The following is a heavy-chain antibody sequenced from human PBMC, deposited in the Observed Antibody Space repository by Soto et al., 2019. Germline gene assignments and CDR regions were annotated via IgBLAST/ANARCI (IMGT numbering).Heavy chain of an antibody. J-gene: IGHJ6*02. CDR3: ARTDCSSTSCYNYYYYGMDV. V-gene: IGHV1-3*01. CDR2: INPGNGDT. D-gene: IGHD2-2*01. Sequence: QVPLVQSGTEVKKPGASVKVSCKTSGYSFTKYGLHWVRQAPGQRLEWMGWINPGNGDTKYSQKFQGRVTITRDTSATTAYMELSSLRSEDSAVFYCARTDCSSTSCYNYYYYGMDVWGQGTTVTVSS. CDR1: GYSFTKYG.